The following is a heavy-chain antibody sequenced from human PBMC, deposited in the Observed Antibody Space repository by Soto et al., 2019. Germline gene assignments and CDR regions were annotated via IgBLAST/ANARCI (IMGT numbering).Heavy chain of an antibody. CDR1: GYTFTSYG. CDR3: AGWKLVVPATIGYFGMDV. V-gene: IGHV1-18*01. D-gene: IGHD2-2*01. Sequence: ASVKVSCKASGYTFTSYGISWVRQAPGQGLEWMGWISAYNGNTNYAQKLQGRVTMTTDTSTSTAYMELRSLRSDDTAVYYCAGWKLVVPATIGYFGMDVCGQGTTVTVSS. J-gene: IGHJ6*02. CDR2: ISAYNGNT.